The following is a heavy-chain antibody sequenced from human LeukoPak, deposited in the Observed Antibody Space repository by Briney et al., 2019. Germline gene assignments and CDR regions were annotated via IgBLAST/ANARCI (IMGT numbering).Heavy chain of an antibody. Sequence: PSETLPLTCAVYGGSFSGYYWSWIRQPPGKGLEWIGEINHSGSTNYNPSLKSRVTISVDTSKNQFSLKLSSVTAADTAVYYCARAQYYYDSRRPFDYWGQGTLVTVSS. CDR1: GGSFSGYY. CDR3: ARAQYYYDSRRPFDY. CDR2: INHSGST. J-gene: IGHJ4*02. D-gene: IGHD3-22*01. V-gene: IGHV4-34*01.